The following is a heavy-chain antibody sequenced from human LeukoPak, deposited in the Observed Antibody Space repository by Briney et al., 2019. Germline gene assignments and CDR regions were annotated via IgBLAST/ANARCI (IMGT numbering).Heavy chain of an antibody. D-gene: IGHD3-3*01. CDR2: ISYDGSNK. J-gene: IGHJ4*02. V-gene: IGHV3-30*18. CDR3: AKDRTIFGVGEIDY. CDR1: AFTYSSYG. Sequence: PGGSLRLSCAASAFTYSSYGMHWVRQAPGKGLEWVAVISYDGSNKYYADSVKGRFTISRDNSKNTLYLQADSLRAEDTAVYYCAKDRTIFGVGEIDYWGPGTLVTVSS.